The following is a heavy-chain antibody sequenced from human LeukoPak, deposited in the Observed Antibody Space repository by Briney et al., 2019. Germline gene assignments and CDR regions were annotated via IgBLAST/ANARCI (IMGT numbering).Heavy chain of an antibody. J-gene: IGHJ5*02. CDR3: ATCYGSGSYADWFDP. CDR2: IYYIGRP. CDR1: GGSIISSSYY. D-gene: IGHD3-10*01. Sequence: PSETLSLTCTVPGGSIISSSYYWGWIRQPPGKGLEWIGSIYYIGRPYYNPSLKSRVTISVDTSKNQFSLKLSSVTAADTAVYYCATCYGSGSYADWFDPWGQGTLVTVSS. V-gene: IGHV4-39*07.